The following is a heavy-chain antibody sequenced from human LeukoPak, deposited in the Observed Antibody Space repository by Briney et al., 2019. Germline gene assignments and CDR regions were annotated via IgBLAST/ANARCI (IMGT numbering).Heavy chain of an antibody. V-gene: IGHV4-30-2*01. D-gene: IGHD3-22*01. J-gene: IGHJ4*02. CDR3: ASRTYDSSGYYGY. Sequence: SETLSLTCAVSGGSISSGGYSWSWIRQPPGKGLEWIGYIYHSGSTYYNPSLKSRVTISVDRSKNQFSLKLSSVTAADTAVYYCASRTYDSSGYYGYWGQGTLVTVSS. CDR1: GGSISSGGYS. CDR2: IYHSGST.